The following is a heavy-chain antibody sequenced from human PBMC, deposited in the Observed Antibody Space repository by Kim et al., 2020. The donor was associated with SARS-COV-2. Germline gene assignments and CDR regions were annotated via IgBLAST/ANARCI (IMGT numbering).Heavy chain of an antibody. CDR3: ARIVGAAAGADEYFQH. Sequence: SETLSLTCTVSGGSISSSSYYWGWIRQPPGKGLEWIGSIYYSGSTYYNPSLKSRVTISVDTSKNQFSLKLSSVTAADTAVYYCARIVGAAAGADEYFQHWGQGTLVTVSS. V-gene: IGHV4-39*01. CDR1: GGSISSSSYY. D-gene: IGHD6-13*01. CDR2: IYYSGST. J-gene: IGHJ1*01.